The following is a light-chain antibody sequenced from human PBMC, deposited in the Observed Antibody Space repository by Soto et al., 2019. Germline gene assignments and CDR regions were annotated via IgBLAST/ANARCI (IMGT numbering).Light chain of an antibody. CDR1: SGHSSYA. CDR3: QTWGTGIPVV. Sequence: QSVLTQSHSASASLGASVKLTCTLSSGHSSYAIAWHQQQPEKGPRYLMKLNSDGSHSKGDGIPDRFSGSSSGAERYLTISSLQSEDEADYYCQTWGTGIPVVFGGGTKLTVL. V-gene: IGLV4-69*01. CDR2: LNSDGSH. J-gene: IGLJ2*01.